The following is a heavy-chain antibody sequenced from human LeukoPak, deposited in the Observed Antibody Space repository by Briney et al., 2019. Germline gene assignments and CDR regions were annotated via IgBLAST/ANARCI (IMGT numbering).Heavy chain of an antibody. CDR1: GGTFSSYA. CDR3: ARAYDYGGNNDAFDI. V-gene: IGHV1-69*04. D-gene: IGHD4-23*01. Sequence: LVKVSCKASGGTFSSYAISWVRQAPGQGLEWMGRIIPIFGITNYAQKFQGRLTITADKSTTTAYMELSSLRSEDTAVYYCARAYDYGGNNDAFDIWGQGTMVTVSS. J-gene: IGHJ3*02. CDR2: IIPIFGIT.